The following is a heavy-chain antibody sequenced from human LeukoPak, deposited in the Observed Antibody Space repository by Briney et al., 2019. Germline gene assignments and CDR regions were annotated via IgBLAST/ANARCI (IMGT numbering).Heavy chain of an antibody. J-gene: IGHJ4*02. Sequence: GESLKISCKCSGYSFTSYWIGWVRQMPGKGLEWMGIIYPGDSDSKYSPSFQGQVTISADKSISTAYLQWSSLKASDTAMYYCAKGGDYYGSGSYDGFDYWGQGTLVTVSS. CDR2: IYPGDSDS. D-gene: IGHD3-10*01. V-gene: IGHV5-51*01. CDR3: AKGGDYYGSGSYDGFDY. CDR1: GYSFTSYW.